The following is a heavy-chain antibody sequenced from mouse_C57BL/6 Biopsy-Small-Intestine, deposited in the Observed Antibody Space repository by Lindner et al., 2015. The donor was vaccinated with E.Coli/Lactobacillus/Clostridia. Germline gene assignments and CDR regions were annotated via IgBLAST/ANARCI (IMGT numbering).Heavy chain of an antibody. V-gene: IGHV9-3*01. CDR1: GFSLSRFA. J-gene: IGHJ2*01. Sequence: VKVSCKTSGFSLSRFAINWLRQAPGQGLEWMGWINSNSGKPSYAQGFTGRFVFSFDSSVRTAYLQISNLKAEDTAVYYCARDEEYTNGGDFNYWGPGNPWSPSPQ. D-gene: IGHD1-3*01. CDR3: ARDEEYTNGGDFNY. CDR2: INSNSGKP.